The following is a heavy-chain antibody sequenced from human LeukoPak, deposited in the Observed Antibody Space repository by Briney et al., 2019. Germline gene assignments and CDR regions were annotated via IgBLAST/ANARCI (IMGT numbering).Heavy chain of an antibody. V-gene: IGHV3-23*01. CDR3: AKRGGGTMSAFDI. Sequence: AGGSLRLSCAASGFIFSNYVMGWVRQAPGKGLELVSSISDIGIGTYYADSVKGRFTIFRDNSKNILYLQMNSLRAEDTAIYYCAKRGGGTMSAFDIWGQGTMVTVSA. CDR2: ISDIGIGT. J-gene: IGHJ3*02. D-gene: IGHD1-7*01. CDR1: GFIFSNYV.